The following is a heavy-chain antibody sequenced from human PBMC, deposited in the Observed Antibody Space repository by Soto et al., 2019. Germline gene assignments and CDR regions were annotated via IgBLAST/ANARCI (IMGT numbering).Heavy chain of an antibody. CDR3: GHAMLYFTGGSCSTWFDS. Sequence: QITLKESGPTLVKPTQTLTLTCTFSGFSLSSNGVVVGWIRQPAGKTLEWLELIYWDDDKRYSTSLNSRLTITKDCSNNQVVLTMTYVDPVDTAKYCCGHAMLYFTGGSCSTWFDSWGPGTVVTVSS. J-gene: IGHJ5*01. V-gene: IGHV2-5*02. CDR2: IYWDDDK. CDR1: GFSLSSNGVV. D-gene: IGHD2-15*01.